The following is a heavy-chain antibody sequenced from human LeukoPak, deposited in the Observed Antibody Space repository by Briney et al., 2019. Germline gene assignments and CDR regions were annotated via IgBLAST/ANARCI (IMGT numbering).Heavy chain of an antibody. CDR3: ARELRDGYNLFDY. J-gene: IGHJ4*02. CDR1: GGSISSYY. D-gene: IGHD5-24*01. CDR2: IYYSGST. V-gene: IGHV4-59*01. Sequence: SETLSLTCTVSGGSISSYYWSWIRQPPGKGLEWIGYIYYSGSTNYNPSLKSRVTISVDTSKNQFSLKLSSVTAADTAVYYCARELRDGYNLFDYWGQGTLVTVSS.